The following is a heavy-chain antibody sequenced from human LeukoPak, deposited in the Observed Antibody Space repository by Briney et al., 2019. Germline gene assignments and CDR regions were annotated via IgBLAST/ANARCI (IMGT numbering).Heavy chain of an antibody. CDR2: IDPSDSFT. CDR3: ARGDTPPDY. D-gene: IGHD2-15*01. V-gene: IGHV5-10-1*01. CDR1: GYSFSNYW. Sequence: GESLKISCKGQGYSFSNYWISWVRQMPGKGLEWMGRIDPSDSFTKYSPSFEGHVTISVDKSISTAYLQWSSLRAADTAMYYCARGDTPPDYWGQGTLVTVSS. J-gene: IGHJ4*02.